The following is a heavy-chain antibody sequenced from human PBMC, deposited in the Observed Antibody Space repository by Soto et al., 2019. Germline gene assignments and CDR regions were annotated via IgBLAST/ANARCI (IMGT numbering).Heavy chain of an antibody. CDR2: IIPILGIA. V-gene: IGHV1-69*02. D-gene: IGHD5-12*01. CDR3: EVATIRRAYFDY. J-gene: IGHJ4*02. CDR1: GGTFSSYT. Sequence: SVKVSCKASGGTFSSYTISWVRQAPGQGLEWMGRIIPILGIANYAQKLQGRVTITADKSTSTAYMELSSLRSEDTAVYYCEVATIRRAYFDYWGQGTLVTVSS.